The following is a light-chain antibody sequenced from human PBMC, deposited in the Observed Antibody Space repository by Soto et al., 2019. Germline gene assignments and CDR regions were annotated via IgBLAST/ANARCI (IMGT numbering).Light chain of an antibody. J-gene: IGKJ1*01. CDR2: QTS. CDR3: HQRQSWPRT. CDR1: QTLKRTY. V-gene: IGKV3-11*01. Sequence: EIVLMQSPGTLSLSPGERATLSCRASQTLKRTYIAWYQQKPGQAPRVLIYQTSLRAAGIPARFSASGSGTDFTLTISDVQPEDFALYYCHQRQSWPRTFGQGTKVDIK.